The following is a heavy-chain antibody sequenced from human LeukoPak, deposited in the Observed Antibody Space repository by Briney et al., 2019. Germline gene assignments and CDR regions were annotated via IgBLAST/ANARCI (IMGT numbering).Heavy chain of an antibody. V-gene: IGHV1-69*06. Sequence: ASVKVSCKASGGTFSSYAISWVRQAPGQGLEWMGGIIPIFGTANYAQKFQGRVTITADKSTSTAYMELSSLRSEDTAVYYCARDARGPYEDDAFDIWGQGTMVTVSS. D-gene: IGHD3-16*01. CDR1: GGTFSSYA. CDR3: ARDARGPYEDDAFDI. J-gene: IGHJ3*02. CDR2: IIPIFGTA.